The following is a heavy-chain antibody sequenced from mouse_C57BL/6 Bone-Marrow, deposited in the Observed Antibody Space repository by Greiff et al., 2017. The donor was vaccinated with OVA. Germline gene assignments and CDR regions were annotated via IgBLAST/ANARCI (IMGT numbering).Heavy chain of an antibody. CDR1: GYTFTNYW. J-gene: IGHJ4*01. CDR2: IYPGGGYT. CDR3: ARSHYYGSRMDY. V-gene: IGHV1-63*01. D-gene: IGHD1-1*01. Sequence: VQLQQSGAELVRPGTSVKMSCKASGYTFTNYWIGWAKQRPGHGLEWIGDIYPGGGYTNYNEKFKGKATLTADKSSSTAYMQFSSLTSEDSAIYYCARSHYYGSRMDYWGQGTSVTVSS.